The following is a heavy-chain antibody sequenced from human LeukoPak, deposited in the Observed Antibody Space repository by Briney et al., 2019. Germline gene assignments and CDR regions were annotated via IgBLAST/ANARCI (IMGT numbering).Heavy chain of an antibody. CDR1: GFTFSSYA. Sequence: PGGSLRLSCAVSGFTFSSYAMSWVRQAPGKGLEWISAINGNGGSTYYADSVKGRFTISRDNSKNTLYLQMNSLRAEDTAVYYCAKFSGSYVDYWGQGTLVTVSS. V-gene: IGHV3-23*01. D-gene: IGHD1-26*01. CDR2: INGNGGST. J-gene: IGHJ4*02. CDR3: AKFSGSYVDY.